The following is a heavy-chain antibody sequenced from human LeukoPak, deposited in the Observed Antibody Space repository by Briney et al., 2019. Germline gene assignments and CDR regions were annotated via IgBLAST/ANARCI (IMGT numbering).Heavy chain of an antibody. D-gene: IGHD3-10*01. V-gene: IGHV4-34*01. CDR3: ARELLWFGELLFDY. CDR1: GGSFSGYY. J-gene: IGHJ4*02. CDR2: INHSGST. Sequence: PSETLSLTCAVYGGSFSGYYWSWIRQPPGKGLEWIGEINHSGSTNYNPSLKGRVTISVDTSKNQFSLKLSSVTAADTAVYYCARELLWFGELLFDYWGQGTLVTVSS.